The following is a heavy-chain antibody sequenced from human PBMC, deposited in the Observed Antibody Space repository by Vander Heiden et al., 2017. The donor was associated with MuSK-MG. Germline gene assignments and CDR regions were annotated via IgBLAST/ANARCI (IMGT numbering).Heavy chain of an antibody. D-gene: IGHD2-21*02. CDR3: ASFSGESPYCGGDCYSYWFDP. CDR1: GATFSSYA. V-gene: IGHV1-69*01. CDR2: VVPIFATA. Sequence: QVQLVQSGAEVKKPGASVKVSCKASGATFSSYAILWGRQAPGQGLEWMGGVVPIFATANYAQKFQGRVTITADEYTSTAYMELSSLRSEDTAVYYCASFSGESPYCGGDCYSYWFDPWGQGTLVTVSS. J-gene: IGHJ5*02.